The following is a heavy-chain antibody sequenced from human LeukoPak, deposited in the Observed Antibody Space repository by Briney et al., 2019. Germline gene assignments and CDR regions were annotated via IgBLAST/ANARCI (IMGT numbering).Heavy chain of an antibody. J-gene: IGHJ5*02. Sequence: GGSLRLSCAASGFTFSSYGMHWVRQAPGKGLEWVAVISHDGSNKYYADSVKGRFTISRDDSKNTLYLQMNSLRAEDTAVYYCAKGPGYCSGGSCYWGWFDPWGQGTLVTVSS. CDR3: AKGPGYCSGGSCYWGWFDP. CDR2: ISHDGSNK. D-gene: IGHD2-15*01. V-gene: IGHV3-30*18. CDR1: GFTFSSYG.